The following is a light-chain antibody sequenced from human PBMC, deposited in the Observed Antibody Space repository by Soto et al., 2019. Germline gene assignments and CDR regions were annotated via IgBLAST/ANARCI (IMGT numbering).Light chain of an antibody. CDR1: QSVSSSY. Sequence: EIVLTQSPGTLSLSPGERATLSCRASQSVSSSYLAWYQQKPGQAPRLLIYGASSSATGIPDRFSGSRSGTDFTLTISRLEPEDFAVYYCQQYGSSPMYTFGQGTKLEIK. CDR3: QQYGSSPMYT. CDR2: GAS. J-gene: IGKJ2*01. V-gene: IGKV3-20*01.